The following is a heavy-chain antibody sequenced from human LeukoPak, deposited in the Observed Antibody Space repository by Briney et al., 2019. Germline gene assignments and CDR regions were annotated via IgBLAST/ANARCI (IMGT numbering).Heavy chain of an antibody. CDR3: ARDDADSAYADGDY. CDR1: GGIFSSYT. Sequence: SVKVSCKASGGIFSSYTISWVRRAPGQGLEWMGRIIPLLGIANYAQKFQGRVTIIADKSTSTAYMELSSLRSEDTAVYYCARDDADSAYADGDYWGQGTLVTVSS. D-gene: IGHD5-12*01. J-gene: IGHJ4*02. CDR2: IIPLLGIA. V-gene: IGHV1-69*04.